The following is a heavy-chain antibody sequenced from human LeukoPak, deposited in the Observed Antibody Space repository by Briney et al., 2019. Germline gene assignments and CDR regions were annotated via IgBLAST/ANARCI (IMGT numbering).Heavy chain of an antibody. Sequence: SETLSLTCTVSGGSISSYYWSWIRQPPGKGLEWIGYIYYSGSTNYNPSLKSRVTISVDTSKNQFSLKLSSVTAADTAVYYCARSPAGESWFDPWGQGTLVTVFS. J-gene: IGHJ5*02. CDR1: GGSISSYY. V-gene: IGHV4-59*08. D-gene: IGHD1-26*01. CDR3: ARSPAGESWFDP. CDR2: IYYSGST.